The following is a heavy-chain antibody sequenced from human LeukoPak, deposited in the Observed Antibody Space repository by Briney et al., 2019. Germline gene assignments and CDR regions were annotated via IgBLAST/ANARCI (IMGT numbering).Heavy chain of an antibody. J-gene: IGHJ4*02. D-gene: IGHD3-10*01. CDR2: INPDSGGT. V-gene: IGHV1-2*02. CDR1: GYTFTGYY. CDR3: ARDSALLWFGELGQDFDY. Sequence: ASVKVSCKASGYTFTGYYIHWVRQAPGQGLEWMGWINPDSGGTNYAQKFQGRVTMTRDTSIRTAYMELSRLRSDDTAVYYCARDSALLWFGELGQDFDYWGQGTLVTVSS.